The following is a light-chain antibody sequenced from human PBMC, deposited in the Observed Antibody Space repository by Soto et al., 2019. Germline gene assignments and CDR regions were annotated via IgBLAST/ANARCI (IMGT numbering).Light chain of an antibody. CDR1: QYINTR. CDR3: QQYGSSLFT. J-gene: IGKJ3*01. V-gene: IGKV3-20*01. CDR2: AAS. Sequence: TVVTQSPATLSPFPGDRVTLSCRASQYINTRLALYQHRPGQTPRLLIYAASSRATGIPDRFSGSGSGTDFTLTISRLEPEDFAVYSCQQYGSSLFTFGPGTKVDI.